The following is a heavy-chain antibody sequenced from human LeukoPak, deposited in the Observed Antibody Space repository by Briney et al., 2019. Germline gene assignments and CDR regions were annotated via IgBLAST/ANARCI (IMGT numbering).Heavy chain of an antibody. J-gene: IGHJ6*03. CDR1: GGSIRSSGYY. Sequence: SETLSLTCTAGGSIRSSGYYWGWIRQPPGKGLEWIGSIYYSGNTYYNPSLKSRVTISIDTSKNQFSLRLSSVTAADTAVYYCARHIEYHYYYYYMDVWGKGTTVTVSS. CDR2: IYYSGNT. V-gene: IGHV4-39*01. CDR3: ARHIEYHYYYYYMDV. D-gene: IGHD2-2*01.